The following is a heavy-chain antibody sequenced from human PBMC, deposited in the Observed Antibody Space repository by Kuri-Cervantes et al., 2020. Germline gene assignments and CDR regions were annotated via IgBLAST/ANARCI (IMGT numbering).Heavy chain of an antibody. V-gene: IGHV1-18*01. D-gene: IGHD2-2*01. CDR1: GYTFTSYG. CDR3: ARIGHCSSTSCYDY. Sequence: ASVKVSCKASGYTFTSYGISWVRQAPGQGPEWMGWISAYNGNTNYAQKLQGRVTMTTDTSTSTAYMELRSLRSDDTAVYYCARIGHCSSTSCYDYWGQGTLVTVSS. J-gene: IGHJ4*02. CDR2: ISAYNGNT.